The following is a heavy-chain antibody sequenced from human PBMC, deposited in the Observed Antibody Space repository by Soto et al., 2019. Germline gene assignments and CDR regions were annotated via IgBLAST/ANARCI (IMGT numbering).Heavy chain of an antibody. J-gene: IGHJ4*02. CDR2: ISYDGSNK. CDR1: GFTFSSYG. Sequence: GGSLRLSCAASGFTFSSYGMHWVRQAPGKGLEWVAVISYDGSNKYYADSVKGRFTISRDDSKNTLYLQMNSLRAEDTAVYYCAKDKHSSGHDYWGQGTLVTVSS. D-gene: IGHD6-19*01. V-gene: IGHV3-30*18. CDR3: AKDKHSSGHDY.